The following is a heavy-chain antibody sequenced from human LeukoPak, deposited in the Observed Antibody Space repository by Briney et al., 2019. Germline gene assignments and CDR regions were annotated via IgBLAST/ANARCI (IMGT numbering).Heavy chain of an antibody. CDR2: ISGSGGST. CDR3: ARGGLGYCSGGSCYSKPGDAFDI. CDR1: GSTFSSYA. Sequence: TGGSLRLSCAASGSTFSSYAMSWVRQAPGKGLEWVSAISGSGGSTYYADSVKGRFTISRDNAKNTLYLQMNSLRAEDTAVYYCARGGLGYCSGGSCYSKPGDAFDIWGQGTMVTVSS. D-gene: IGHD2-15*01. J-gene: IGHJ3*02. V-gene: IGHV3-23*01.